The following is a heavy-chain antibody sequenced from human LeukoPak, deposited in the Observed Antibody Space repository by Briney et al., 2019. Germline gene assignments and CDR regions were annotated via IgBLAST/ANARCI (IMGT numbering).Heavy chain of an antibody. CDR1: GGSFSGYH. D-gene: IGHD2-15*01. CDR3: ARALGYCSGGSCTRGYNWFDH. CDR2: IGHSGST. V-gene: IGHV4-34*01. J-gene: IGHJ5*02. Sequence: SETLSLTCAAYGGSFSGYHWSWIRQPPGKALEWIGIIGHSGSTNYNPSLKSRVTISGDTSMTQFSLKLRSVTAADTAVYYCARALGYCSGGSCTRGYNWFDHWGQGTLVTVPS.